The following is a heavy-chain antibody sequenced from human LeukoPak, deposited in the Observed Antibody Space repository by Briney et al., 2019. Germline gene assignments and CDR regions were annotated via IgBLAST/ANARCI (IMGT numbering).Heavy chain of an antibody. CDR2: IYYSGTT. Sequence: SETLSLTCSVSGGSISSYYWSWIRQPPGKGLEWIGYIYYSGTTNYNPSLKSRVTISQDMSKSQFSLRLTSVTAADTAVYYCARVGGAPLGAFDIWGQGTMVTVSS. CDR1: GGSISSYY. D-gene: IGHD3-16*01. CDR3: ARVGGAPLGAFDI. J-gene: IGHJ3*02. V-gene: IGHV4-59*01.